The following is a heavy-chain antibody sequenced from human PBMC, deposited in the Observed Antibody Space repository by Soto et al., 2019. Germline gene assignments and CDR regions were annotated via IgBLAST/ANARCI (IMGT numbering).Heavy chain of an antibody. D-gene: IGHD3-22*01. J-gene: IGHJ2*01. Sequence: QVQLQESGPGLVKPSQTLSLTCTVSGGSISSGGYYWSWIRQHPGKGLEWIGYIYYSGSTYYNPSLKSRVTISVDTSKNQFSLKLSSVTAADTSVYYCARAYDSSGIDWYFDLWGRGTLVTVSS. V-gene: IGHV4-31*03. CDR3: ARAYDSSGIDWYFDL. CDR2: IYYSGST. CDR1: GGSISSGGYY.